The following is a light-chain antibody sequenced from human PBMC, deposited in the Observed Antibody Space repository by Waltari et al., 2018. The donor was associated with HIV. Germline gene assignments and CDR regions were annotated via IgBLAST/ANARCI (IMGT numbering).Light chain of an antibody. V-gene: IGKV4-1*01. J-gene: IGKJ2*03. CDR2: WAS. CDR1: QSVLYSSNNENY. Sequence: DIVMTQSPDPLAVSLGERATINCKSSQSVLYSSNNENYLAWYQQKAGQPPKLLIYWASTRESGVPGRFSGSGSGTDFTLTISSLQAEDVAVYYCQQYYSTPYSFGQGTKLEIK. CDR3: QQYYSTPYS.